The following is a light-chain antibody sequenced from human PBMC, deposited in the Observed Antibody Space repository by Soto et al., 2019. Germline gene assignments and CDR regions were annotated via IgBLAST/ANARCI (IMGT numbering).Light chain of an antibody. Sequence: QSALTQPASVSGSPGQSITISCTGTSSDVGGYKYVSWYQQHPGKAPKLMIYDVSNRPSGVSDRFSGSKSGNTASLTISGLQAEDEADYYCSSYTGSSTLDVFGAGTKVTVL. CDR2: DVS. J-gene: IGLJ1*01. CDR3: SSYTGSSTLDV. CDR1: SSDVGGYKY. V-gene: IGLV2-14*03.